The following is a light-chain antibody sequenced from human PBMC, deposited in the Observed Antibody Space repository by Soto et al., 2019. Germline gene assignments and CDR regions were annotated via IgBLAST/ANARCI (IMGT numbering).Light chain of an antibody. Sequence: DIQMTQSPSTLSASVGDRVTITCRASQSISSWLAWYQQKPGKPPKLLVYGASTLQSGVPSRFGGSGSGTEFTLTISSLQPDDFATYYCQQYDTYSPFTFGQGTKLEIK. CDR3: QQYDTYSPFT. J-gene: IGKJ2*01. V-gene: IGKV1-5*01. CDR1: QSISSW. CDR2: GAS.